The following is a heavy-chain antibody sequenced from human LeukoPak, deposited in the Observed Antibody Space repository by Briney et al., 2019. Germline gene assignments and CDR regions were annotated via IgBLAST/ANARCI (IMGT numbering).Heavy chain of an antibody. D-gene: IGHD1-26*01. J-gene: IGHJ6*03. Sequence: PGGSLRLSCAASGFTFSDYSMNWVRQAPGKGLEWVSLITSSSNCIYYADSVKGRFTVSRDNAKKSLYLQMNSLTAEDTAVYYCARDPYNGSYGDDYYYYMDVWGKGTTVTISS. CDR3: ARDPYNGSYGDDYYYYMDV. CDR2: ITSSSNCI. V-gene: IGHV3-21*01. CDR1: GFTFSDYS.